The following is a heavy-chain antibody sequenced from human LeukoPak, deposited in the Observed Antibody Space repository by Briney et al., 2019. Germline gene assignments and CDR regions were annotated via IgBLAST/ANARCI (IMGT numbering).Heavy chain of an antibody. Sequence: SETLSLTCAVYGGSFSGYYWTWIRQPPGKGLEWIGYISYIGSTNYNPSLKSRVTISIDTSRNQFSLRLSSVTAADTAVYYCARDLVTVTKGFDIWGQGTMVSVSS. CDR3: ARDLVTVTKGFDI. J-gene: IGHJ3*02. V-gene: IGHV4-59*01. CDR2: ISYIGST. D-gene: IGHD4-17*01. CDR1: GGSFSGYY.